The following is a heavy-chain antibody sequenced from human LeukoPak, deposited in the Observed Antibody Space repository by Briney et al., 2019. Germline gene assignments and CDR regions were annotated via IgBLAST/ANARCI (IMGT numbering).Heavy chain of an antibody. D-gene: IGHD2-8*01. J-gene: IGHJ5*02. CDR2: IKDKGYGHAT. CDR1: GFTFSDSA. Sequence: GGSLRLSCAASGFTFSDSAIHWGRQASGKGLEWVGRIKDKGYGHATAYAASVKGRFTLSRDDSKNTAYMQMNSLKTEDMALYYCTTPNEGNWFDPWGQGTLGTVSS. CDR3: TTPNEGNWFDP. V-gene: IGHV3-73*01.